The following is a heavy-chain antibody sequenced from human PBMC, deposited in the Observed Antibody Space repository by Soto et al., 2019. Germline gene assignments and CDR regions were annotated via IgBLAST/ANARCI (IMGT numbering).Heavy chain of an antibody. Sequence: GGSLRLSCAASGFTFSSYSMNWVRQAPGNGLEWVSSISSSSSYIYYADSVKGRFTISRDNAKNSLYLQMNSLRAEDTAVYYCAINSPLLGYCSSTSCYADYWGQGTLVTVSS. CDR2: ISSSSSYI. V-gene: IGHV3-21*01. CDR3: AINSPLLGYCSSTSCYADY. J-gene: IGHJ4*02. D-gene: IGHD2-2*01. CDR1: GFTFSSYS.